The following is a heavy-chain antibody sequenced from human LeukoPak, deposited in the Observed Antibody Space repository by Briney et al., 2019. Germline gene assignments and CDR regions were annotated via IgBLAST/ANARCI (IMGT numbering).Heavy chain of an antibody. CDR2: TRNKANSYTT. CDR1: GFTFSDHY. CDR3: ARGSSGYYY. V-gene: IGHV3-72*01. D-gene: IGHD3-22*01. Sequence: GGSLRLSCAASGFTFSDHYMDWVRQAPGKGLEWVGRTRNKANSYTTEYAASVKGRFTSSRDDSKNSLYLQMNSLKTEDTAVYYCARGSSGYYYWGQGTLVTVSS. J-gene: IGHJ4*02.